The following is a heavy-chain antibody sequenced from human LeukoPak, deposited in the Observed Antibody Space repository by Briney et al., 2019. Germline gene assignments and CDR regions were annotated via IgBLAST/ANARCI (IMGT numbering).Heavy chain of an antibody. V-gene: IGHV1-8*01. CDR3: AREYCSRGSCYSEPYYYYGMDV. Sequence: ASVKVSCKASGYTFTSYDINWVRQATGQGLEWMGWMNPNSGNTGYAQKFQGRVTMTRNTSISTAYMELSSLRSEDTAVYYCAREYCSRGSCYSEPYYYYGMDVWGQGTTVTVSS. J-gene: IGHJ6*02. D-gene: IGHD2-15*01. CDR2: MNPNSGNT. CDR1: GYTFTSYD.